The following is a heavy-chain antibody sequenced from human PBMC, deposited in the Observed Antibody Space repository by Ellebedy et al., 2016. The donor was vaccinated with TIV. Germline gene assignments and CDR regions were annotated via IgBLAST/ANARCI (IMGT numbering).Heavy chain of an antibody. J-gene: IGHJ4*02. CDR2: INPNSGGT. CDR1: GGTFSSYA. V-gene: IGHV1-2*02. D-gene: IGHD4-17*01. Sequence: AASVKVSCKASGGTFSSYAISWVRQAPGQGLEWMGWINPNSGGTNYAQKFQGRVTMTRDTSISTAYMELSRLRSDDTAVYYCARGAYGDYEDYWGQGTLVTVSS. CDR3: ARGAYGDYEDY.